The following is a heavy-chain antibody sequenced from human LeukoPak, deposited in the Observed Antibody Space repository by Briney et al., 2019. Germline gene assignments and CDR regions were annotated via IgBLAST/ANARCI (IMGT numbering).Heavy chain of an antibody. Sequence: ASVKVSCKASGYTFTGYYMHWVRQAPGQGLEWMGWINPNSGGTNYAQKFQGRVTMTRDTSISTAYMELSRLRSDDTAVYYCATSKEVPGDYCSSTSCYRYYYYYMDVWGKGTTVTISS. CDR3: ATSKEVPGDYCSSTSCYRYYYYYMDV. D-gene: IGHD2-2*02. V-gene: IGHV1-2*02. J-gene: IGHJ6*03. CDR2: INPNSGGT. CDR1: GYTFTGYY.